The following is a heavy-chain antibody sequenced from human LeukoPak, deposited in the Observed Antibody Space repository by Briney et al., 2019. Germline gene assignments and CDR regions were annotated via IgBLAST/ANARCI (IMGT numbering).Heavy chain of an antibody. CDR2: INPNSGGT. Sequence: GASVKVSCKASGYTFTGYYMHWVRQAPGQGLEWMGWINPNSGGTNYAQKFQGRVAMTRDTSISTAYMELSRLRSDDTAVYYCAKGSPGTTLHWFDPWGQGTLVTVSS. D-gene: IGHD1-1*01. V-gene: IGHV1-2*02. CDR1: GYTFTGYY. CDR3: AKGSPGTTLHWFDP. J-gene: IGHJ5*02.